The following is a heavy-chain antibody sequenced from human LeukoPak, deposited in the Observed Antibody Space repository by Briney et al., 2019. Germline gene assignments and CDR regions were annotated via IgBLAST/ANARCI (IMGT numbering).Heavy chain of an antibody. Sequence: GKSLKISCKGSGYSFTSYWIGWVRQMPGKGLEWMGIIYPGDSDTRYSPSFQGQVTISADKSISTAYLQWSSLKASDTAMYYCTRQVLPAMVNQPYDYWGQGTLVTVSS. CDR1: GYSFTSYW. CDR2: IYPGDSDT. J-gene: IGHJ4*02. D-gene: IGHD5-18*01. V-gene: IGHV5-51*01. CDR3: TRQVLPAMVNQPYDY.